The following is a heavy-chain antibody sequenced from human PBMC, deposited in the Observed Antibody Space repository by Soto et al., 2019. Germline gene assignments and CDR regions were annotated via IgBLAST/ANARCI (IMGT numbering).Heavy chain of an antibody. D-gene: IGHD2-21*02. CDR2: IYYSGST. Sequence: SETLSLTCTVSGGSISSSSYYWGWIRQPPGKGLEWIGSIYYSGSTYYNPSLKSRVTISVDTSKNQFSLKLSSVTAADTAVYYCASNIAYCGGDCYSWFDYWGQGTLVTVS. J-gene: IGHJ4*02. V-gene: IGHV4-39*01. CDR3: ASNIAYCGGDCYSWFDY. CDR1: GGSISSSSYY.